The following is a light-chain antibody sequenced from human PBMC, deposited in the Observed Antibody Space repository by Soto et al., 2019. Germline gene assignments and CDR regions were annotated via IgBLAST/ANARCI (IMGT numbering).Light chain of an antibody. CDR2: EVS. V-gene: IGLV2-8*01. CDR1: SSDVGGYDY. Sequence: QSALTQPPSASGSPGQSVTISCTGTSSDVGGYDYVSWHQHHPGKAPELMIYEVSKRPSGVPDRFSGSKSGNTASLTVSRLQAEDEAGYYCSSYAGNNNVVFGGGTKLTVL. J-gene: IGLJ2*01. CDR3: SSYAGNNNVV.